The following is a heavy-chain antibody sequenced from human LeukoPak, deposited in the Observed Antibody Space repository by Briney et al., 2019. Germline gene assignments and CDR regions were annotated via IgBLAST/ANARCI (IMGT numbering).Heavy chain of an antibody. CDR3: ARGADSSSWYIFDC. CDR1: GGSISSYY. CDR2: IYYRGST. V-gene: IGHV4-59*01. Sequence: PSETLSLTCSVSGGSISSYYWSWIRQPPGKRLEWIGYIYYRGSTNYNPSLKSRVTISVDTSKNQFSLKLSSVTAADTAVYYCARGADSSSWYIFDCWGQGTLVTVSS. D-gene: IGHD6-13*01. J-gene: IGHJ4*02.